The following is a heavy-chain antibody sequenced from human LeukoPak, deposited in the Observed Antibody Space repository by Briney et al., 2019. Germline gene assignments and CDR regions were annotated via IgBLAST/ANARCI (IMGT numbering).Heavy chain of an antibody. CDR2: IIPIFGGA. J-gene: IGHJ4*02. V-gene: IGHV1-69*05. D-gene: IGHD6-19*01. Sequence: SVKVSCKASGDTFSSYGISWVRQAPGQGLDWMGGIIPIFGGAHYAQNFQGRVTISTDESTTTAYMELSSLRSEDTAVYYCARDRTSSGEFDSWGQGTLVTVSS. CDR1: GDTFSSYG. CDR3: ARDRTSSGEFDS.